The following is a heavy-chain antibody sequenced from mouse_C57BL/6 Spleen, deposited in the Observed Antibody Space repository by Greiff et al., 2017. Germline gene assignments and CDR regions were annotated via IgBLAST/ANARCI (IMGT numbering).Heavy chain of an antibody. Sequence: VQLQQSGAELVRPGSSVKLSCKASGYTFTSYWMDWVKQRPGQGLEWIGNIYPSDSETHYNQKFKDKATLTVDKSSSTAYMQLSSLTSEDSAVYYCARGEAAQAAFAYWGQGTLVTVSA. V-gene: IGHV1-61*01. J-gene: IGHJ3*01. CDR3: ARGEAAQAAFAY. D-gene: IGHD3-2*02. CDR1: GYTFTSYW. CDR2: IYPSDSET.